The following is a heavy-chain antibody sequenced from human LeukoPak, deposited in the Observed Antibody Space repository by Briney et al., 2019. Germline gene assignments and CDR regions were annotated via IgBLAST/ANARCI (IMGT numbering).Heavy chain of an antibody. Sequence: SETLSLTCTVSGGSISSGDSYWSWIRQPPGQGLEWIGYIYYTGSTDYNPSLKSRVSISVHTSKNQFSLKLSSVTAADTAVYYCARGGGVRGVLDTFDVWGQGTMVTVSS. CDR2: IYYTGST. CDR3: ARGGGVRGVLDTFDV. D-gene: IGHD3-10*01. V-gene: IGHV4-30-4*01. CDR1: GGSISSGDSY. J-gene: IGHJ3*01.